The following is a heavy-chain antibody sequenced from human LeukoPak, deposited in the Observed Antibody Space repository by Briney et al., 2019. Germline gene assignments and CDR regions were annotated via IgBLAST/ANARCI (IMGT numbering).Heavy chain of an antibody. V-gene: IGHV4-34*01. Sequence: SETLSLTCAVYGGSFSGYYWSWIRQPPGKGLEWIGEINHSGSTNYNPSLKSRVTISVDTSKNQFSLKLSSVTAADTAVYYCARLHDYVWGSYRYTARGDYWGQGTLVTVSS. J-gene: IGHJ4*02. D-gene: IGHD3-16*02. CDR1: GGSFSGYY. CDR3: ARLHDYVWGSYRYTARGDY. CDR2: INHSGST.